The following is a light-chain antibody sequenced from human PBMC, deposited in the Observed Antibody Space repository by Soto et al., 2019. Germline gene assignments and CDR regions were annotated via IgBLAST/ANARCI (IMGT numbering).Light chain of an antibody. V-gene: IGKV1-17*01. Sequence: DIQMTQSPSSLSASVGDRVTITCRASQGIRDDLGWYQQKPGKAPTRLIYAVFSLQNGVPSRFSGTGSGTEFTLTISSLQPEDFATYYCQQYEGNPTFGQGTTVEVK. CDR2: AVF. CDR3: QQYEGNPT. J-gene: IGKJ1*01. CDR1: QGIRDD.